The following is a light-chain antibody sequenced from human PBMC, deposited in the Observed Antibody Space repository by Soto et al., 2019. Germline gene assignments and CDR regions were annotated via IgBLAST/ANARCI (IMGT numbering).Light chain of an antibody. CDR2: AAS. CDR3: QQLNSYPIT. J-gene: IGKJ5*01. Sequence: IQLSQSPSFLSSSLGDRGTITFPASQGISSYLAWYQQKPGKAPKLLIYAASTLQSGVPSRFSGSGSGTEFTLTISSLQPEDFATYYCQQLNSYPITFGQGTRLEIK. CDR1: QGISSY. V-gene: IGKV1-9*01.